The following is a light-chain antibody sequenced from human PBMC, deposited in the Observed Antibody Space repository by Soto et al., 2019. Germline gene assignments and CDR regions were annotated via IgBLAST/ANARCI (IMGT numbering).Light chain of an antibody. V-gene: IGLV1-47*01. Sequence: QSVLTQPPSASGTPGQRVTISCSGSSSNIGSNYVYWYQQLPGTVPQLLIYRNNERPSGVPDRFSGSKSGTSASLAISGLRSEDEADYYCAAWDDSLSGVVFGGGTKLIVL. CDR1: SSNIGSNY. CDR3: AAWDDSLSGVV. J-gene: IGLJ2*01. CDR2: RNN.